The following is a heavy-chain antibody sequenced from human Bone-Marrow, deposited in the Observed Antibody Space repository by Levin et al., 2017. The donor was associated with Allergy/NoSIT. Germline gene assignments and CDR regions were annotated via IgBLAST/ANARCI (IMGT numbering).Heavy chain of an antibody. CDR1: GFTFGDYA. V-gene: IGHV3-49*04. J-gene: IGHJ6*02. Sequence: PGGSLRLSCTASGFTFGDYAMSWVRQAPGKGLEWVGFIRSKAYGGTTEYAASVKGRFTISRDDSKSIAYLQMNSLKTEDTAVYYCTRDQPQGYCSGGSCYSGYYYYGMDVWGQGTTVTVSS. CDR3: TRDQPQGYCSGGSCYSGYYYYGMDV. CDR2: IRSKAYGGTT. D-gene: IGHD2-15*01.